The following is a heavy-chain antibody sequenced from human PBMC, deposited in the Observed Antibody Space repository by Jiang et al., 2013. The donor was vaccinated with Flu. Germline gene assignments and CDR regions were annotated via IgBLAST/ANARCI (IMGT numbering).Heavy chain of an antibody. CDR3: ATSGGWFASGGYFVDGDWYFDL. J-gene: IGHJ2*01. Sequence: SGAEVKKPGASVKVSCKASGFTFTNYNLYWVRQARGRGLEWMGIINLSAGRTSFAQKFQGRVTMTRDTSTSTIYMELSSLRSEDTAVYYCATSGGWFASGGYFVDGDWYFDLWGRGTLVTVSS. D-gene: IGHD3-10*01. CDR2: INLSAGRT. CDR1: GFTFTNYN. V-gene: IGHV1-46*01.